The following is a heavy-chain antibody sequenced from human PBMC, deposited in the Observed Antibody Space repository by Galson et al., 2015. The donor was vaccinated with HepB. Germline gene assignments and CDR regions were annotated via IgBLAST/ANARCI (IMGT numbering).Heavy chain of an antibody. CDR2: ITNGGDER. Sequence: SLRLSCAASGFTFNTYAMSWVRQAPGKGLEWVSTITNGGDERFYADSVKGRFTISRDNSKNTLFLQMNRLRAEDTALFYCAKKMTVNTGSPANYFDYWGKASLVTVS. V-gene: IGHV3-23*01. CDR1: GFTFNTYA. CDR3: AKKMTVNTGSPANYFDY. D-gene: IGHD4-11*01. J-gene: IGHJ4*02.